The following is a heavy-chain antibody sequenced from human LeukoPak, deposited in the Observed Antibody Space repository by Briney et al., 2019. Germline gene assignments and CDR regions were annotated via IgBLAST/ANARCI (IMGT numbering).Heavy chain of an antibody. Sequence: SPGGSLRLSCAASGFSFSDYYMSWIRQAPGMGLEWISYIGTRSNPIYYADSVKGRFTISRDDAKNSLYLQMNSLRDEDTAVYFCAREARGSGRDFDYWGQGILVTASS. CDR3: AREARGSGRDFDY. D-gene: IGHD1-26*01. CDR1: GFSFSDYY. V-gene: IGHV3-11*01. J-gene: IGHJ4*02. CDR2: IGTRSNPI.